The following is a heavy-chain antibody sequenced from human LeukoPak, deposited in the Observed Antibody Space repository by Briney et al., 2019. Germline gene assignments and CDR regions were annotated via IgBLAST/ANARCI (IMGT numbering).Heavy chain of an antibody. Sequence: GGSLRLSCAASGFTVSSNYMNWVRQAPGKGLEWVSMIYPNGNTFYTDSVKGRFTISRDNSKNTLDLQMSSLRAEDAAVYYCARRGHGYGSPFDYWGQGTLVTVSS. D-gene: IGHD5-18*01. CDR2: IYPNGNT. V-gene: IGHV3-66*04. CDR1: GFTVSSNY. J-gene: IGHJ4*02. CDR3: ARRGHGYGSPFDY.